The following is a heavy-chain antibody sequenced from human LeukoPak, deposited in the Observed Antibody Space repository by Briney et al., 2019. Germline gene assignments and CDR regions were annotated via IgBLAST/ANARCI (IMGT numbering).Heavy chain of an antibody. CDR3: ARVRYCSGGSCYTRFDP. D-gene: IGHD2-15*01. J-gene: IGHJ5*02. V-gene: IGHV1-18*01. CDR1: GYTFTSYD. Sequence: ASVKVSCKASGYTFTSYDISWVRQAPGQGLEWMGWISAYNGNTNYAQKLQDRVTLTTDTSTSTAFMELRSLRPDDTAVYYCARVRYCSGGSCYTRFDPWGQGTLVTVSS. CDR2: ISAYNGNT.